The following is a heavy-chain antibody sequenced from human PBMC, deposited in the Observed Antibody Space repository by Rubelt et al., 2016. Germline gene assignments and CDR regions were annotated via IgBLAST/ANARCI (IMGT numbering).Heavy chain of an antibody. CDR3: ARLPQNTYYFDY. J-gene: IGHJ4*02. V-gene: IGHV5-51*03. CDR2: IYPGDSDT. Sequence: EVQLVQSGAEVKKPGESLKISCQGSGYNFAKSWIGWVRQMSGKGLEWMGIIYPGDSDTRYNPSFRGQVTISAAKSISTAYLQWSSLKASDTAMYYCARLPQNTYYFDYWGQGALVMVSS. CDR1: GYNFAKSW.